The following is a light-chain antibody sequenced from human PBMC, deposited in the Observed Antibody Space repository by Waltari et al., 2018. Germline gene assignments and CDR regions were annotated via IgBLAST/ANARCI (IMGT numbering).Light chain of an antibody. CDR2: DAT. CDR1: QSVDNF. V-gene: IGKV3-11*01. J-gene: IGKJ2*01. CDR3: HQGSTWPRT. Sequence: EIVLTQSPVTLSLSPGQRATLSCRASQSVDNFLGWYHQKPGQAPRLLIYDATKRAPGIPARFRGGGSATDFTLTISSLEPEDVGLYYCHQGSTWPRTFGQGTKLEI.